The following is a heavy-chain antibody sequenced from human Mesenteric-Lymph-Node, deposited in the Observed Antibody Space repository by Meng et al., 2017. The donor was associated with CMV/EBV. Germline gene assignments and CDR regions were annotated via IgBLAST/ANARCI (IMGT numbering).Heavy chain of an antibody. CDR2: IYYSGNT. D-gene: IGHD2-2*01. V-gene: IGHV4-39*07. CDR1: GGSISSSNCY. J-gene: IGHJ5*02. CDR3: ARDSPDCSSTSCEGWFDP. Sequence: SETLSLTCTVSGGSISSSNCYWGWIRQPPGKGLEWIASIYYSGNTYYNPSLKSRVTISVDTSKNQFSLKLSSVTAADTAVYYCARDSPDCSSTSCEGWFDPWGQGTLVTVSS.